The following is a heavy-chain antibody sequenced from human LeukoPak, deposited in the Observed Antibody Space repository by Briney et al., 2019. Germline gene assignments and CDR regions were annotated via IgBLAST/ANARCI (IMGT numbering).Heavy chain of an antibody. Sequence: PSETLSLTCAVSGGSISSGGYSWSWIRQPPGKGLEWIGYIYHSGSTYYNPSLKSRVTISVDRSKNKFSLKLSSVTAADTAVYYCGRVTVDSSGYGSGRHLLGFWFDPWGQGTLVSVSS. CDR1: GGSISSGGYS. D-gene: IGHD3-10*01. CDR3: GRVTVDSSGYGSGRHLLGFWFDP. V-gene: IGHV4-30-2*01. J-gene: IGHJ5*02. CDR2: IYHSGST.